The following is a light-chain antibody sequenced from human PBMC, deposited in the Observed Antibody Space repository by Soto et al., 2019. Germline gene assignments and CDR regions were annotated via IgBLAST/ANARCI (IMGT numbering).Light chain of an antibody. V-gene: IGKV3-20*01. CDR2: GAC. CDR3: QQYGSSPQT. CDR1: QSVSSSY. Sequence: EIVLTQSPGTLSLSPGERATLSCRASQSVSSSYLAWYQQKPGQAPRLLIYGACSRATGIPDRFSGSGSGTDFTLTISRLEREDFAVYYCQQYGSSPQTFGQGTKVEI. J-gene: IGKJ1*01.